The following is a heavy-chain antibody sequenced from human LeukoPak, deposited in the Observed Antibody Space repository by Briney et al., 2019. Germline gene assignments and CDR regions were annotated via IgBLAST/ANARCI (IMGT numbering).Heavy chain of an antibody. D-gene: IGHD6-19*01. CDR2: ISSSSSYV. CDR3: AREIAVAGTAWFDP. J-gene: IGHJ5*02. Sequence: GGSLRLSCAASGFTFSSYSMNWVRQAPGKGLEWVSSISSSSSYVYYADSVEGRFTISRDNAKNSLYLQMNSLRAEDTAVYYCAREIAVAGTAWFDPWGQGTLVTVSS. CDR1: GFTFSSYS. V-gene: IGHV3-21*01.